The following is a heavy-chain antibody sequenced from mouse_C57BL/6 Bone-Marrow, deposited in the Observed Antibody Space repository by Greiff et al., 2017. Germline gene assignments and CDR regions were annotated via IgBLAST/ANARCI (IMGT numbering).Heavy chain of an antibody. Sequence: LVESGAELVKPGASVKISCKASGYAFSSYWMNWVKQRPGKGLEWIGQIYPGDGDTNYNGKFKGKATLTADKSSSTAYMQLSSLTSEDSAVYFCARSHYGWFAYWGQGTLVTVSA. V-gene: IGHV1-80*01. CDR2: IYPGDGDT. CDR3: ARSHYGWFAY. CDR1: GYAFSSYW. D-gene: IGHD1-2*01. J-gene: IGHJ3*01.